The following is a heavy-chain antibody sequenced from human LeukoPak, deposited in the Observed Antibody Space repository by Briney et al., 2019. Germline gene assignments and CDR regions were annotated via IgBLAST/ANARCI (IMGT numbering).Heavy chain of an antibody. J-gene: IGHJ4*02. CDR2: ISAYNGNT. Sequence: ASVKASCKASGDTFTSYGFTWVRQAPGQGLEWMGWISAYNGNTNYAQKLQGRITMTTDTSTTTVYMELRSLRSDDTAMYYCARGGASGPQGFDYWGQGTLVTVSS. D-gene: IGHD1-26*01. V-gene: IGHV1-18*01. CDR1: GDTFTSYG. CDR3: ARGGASGPQGFDY.